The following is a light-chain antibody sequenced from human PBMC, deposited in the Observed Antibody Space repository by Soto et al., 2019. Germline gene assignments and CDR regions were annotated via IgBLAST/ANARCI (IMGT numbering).Light chain of an antibody. CDR1: SSDVGGYNY. CDR2: DVS. Sequence: QSALTKPASVSGSPGQSITISCTGTSSDVGGYNYVSWYQQYPGKAPKLMIYDVSNRPSGVSNRFSGSKSGNTASLTISGLQAEDEADYYCSSYTSNNTRVFGTGTKVTVL. J-gene: IGLJ1*01. V-gene: IGLV2-14*01. CDR3: SSYTSNNTRV.